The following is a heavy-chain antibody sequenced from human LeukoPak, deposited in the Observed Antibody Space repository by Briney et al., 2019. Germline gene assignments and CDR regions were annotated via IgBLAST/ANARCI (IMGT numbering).Heavy chain of an antibody. V-gene: IGHV3-48*04. CDR2: ISSSSNKV. D-gene: IGHD4-17*01. J-gene: IGHJ4*02. Sequence: GGSLRLSCAASGFAISDYSMNWVRQVPGKGLEWVSYISSSSNKVYYADSVKGRFTISRDNAKNSLYLQMNSLRAEDTALYYCAKPNYGDLHFDYWGQGTLVTVSS. CDR1: GFAISDYS. CDR3: AKPNYGDLHFDY.